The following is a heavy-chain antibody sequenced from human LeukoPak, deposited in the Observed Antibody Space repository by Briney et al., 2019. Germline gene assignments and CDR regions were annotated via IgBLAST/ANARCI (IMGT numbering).Heavy chain of an antibody. Sequence: HTGGSLRLSCAASGFTFSTYAMNWVRQAPGKGLEWVSAISGSGGSTYYADSVKGRFTISRDNSKNPLYLQMNSLRAEDTAVYYCAKGTIGGATNPAYWGQGTLVTVSS. D-gene: IGHD1-26*01. J-gene: IGHJ4*02. CDR2: ISGSGGST. CDR1: GFTFSTYA. CDR3: AKGTIGGATNPAY. V-gene: IGHV3-23*01.